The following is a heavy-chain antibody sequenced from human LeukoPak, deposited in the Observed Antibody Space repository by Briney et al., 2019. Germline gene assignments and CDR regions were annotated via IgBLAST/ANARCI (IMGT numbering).Heavy chain of an antibody. Sequence: SETLSLTCTVSGGSISSYYWSWIRQPPGKGLEWIGYIYYTGSANYNPSLKSRVIISVDTSKNRFSLKLSSVTAADTAVYYCARGSRDSSVGLYWGQGTLVTVSS. CDR2: IYYTGSA. D-gene: IGHD1-26*01. J-gene: IGHJ4*02. CDR3: ARGSRDSSVGLY. CDR1: GGSISSYY. V-gene: IGHV4-59*12.